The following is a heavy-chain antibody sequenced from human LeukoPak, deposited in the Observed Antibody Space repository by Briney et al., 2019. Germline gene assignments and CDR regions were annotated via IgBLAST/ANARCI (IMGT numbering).Heavy chain of an antibody. V-gene: IGHV3-23*01. CDR2: ISGGDPTT. CDR1: GFTFSNYW. J-gene: IGHJ4*02. Sequence: GGSLRLSCAASGFTFSNYWMHWVRQAPGKGLVWVSSISGGDPTTYYADSVKGRFTISRDNSKNTLYLQMNSLRAEDTAIYYCAKESLLLRGPLLIYYFDFWGQGTLVTVSS. D-gene: IGHD3-10*01. CDR3: AKESLLLRGPLLIYYFDF.